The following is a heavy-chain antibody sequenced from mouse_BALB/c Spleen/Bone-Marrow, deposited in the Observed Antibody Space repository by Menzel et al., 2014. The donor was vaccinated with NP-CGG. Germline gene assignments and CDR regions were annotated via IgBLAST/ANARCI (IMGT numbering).Heavy chain of an antibody. Sequence: SGPELVRPGASVKMSCKASDYTFTSYWMHWVKQRPGQGLEWIGMIDPSNSETRLNQEFKDKATLNVDKSSNTAYMHLSSLTSEASAVYYCARTFQPRRAMDYWGQGSSVTVSS. CDR3: ARTFQPRRAMDY. V-gene: IGHV1-74*01. D-gene: IGHD6-1*01. J-gene: IGHJ4*01. CDR2: IDPSNSET. CDR1: DYTFTSYW.